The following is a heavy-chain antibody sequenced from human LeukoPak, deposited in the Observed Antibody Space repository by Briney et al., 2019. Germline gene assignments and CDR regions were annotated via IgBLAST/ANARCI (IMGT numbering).Heavy chain of an antibody. CDR3: ARIYCSSTRCSDRAYSYGY. V-gene: IGHV1-18*01. J-gene: IGHJ4*02. CDR1: GYTFTSYG. CDR2: ISAYNGNT. Sequence: GASVKVSCKASGYTFTSYGISWVRQAPGQGLEWMGWISAYNGNTNYAQKLQGRVTMTTDTSTSTAYMELRSLRSDDTAVYYCARIYCSSTRCSDRAYSYGYWGQGTLVTVSS. D-gene: IGHD2-2*01.